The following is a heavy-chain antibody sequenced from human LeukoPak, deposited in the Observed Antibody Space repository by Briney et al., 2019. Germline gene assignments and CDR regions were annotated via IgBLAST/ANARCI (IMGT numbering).Heavy chain of an antibody. CDR2: ISWNSGSI. V-gene: IGHV3-9*01. J-gene: IGHJ4*02. CDR1: GFTFDDYA. CDR3: AKDSHGSGSCPSD. Sequence: PGGSLRLSCAASGFTFDDYAMHWVRQAPGKGLEWVSGISWNSGSIGYADSVKGRFTISRDNAKNSLYLQMNSLRAEDTALYYCAKDSHGSGSCPSDWGQGTLVTVSS. D-gene: IGHD3-10*01.